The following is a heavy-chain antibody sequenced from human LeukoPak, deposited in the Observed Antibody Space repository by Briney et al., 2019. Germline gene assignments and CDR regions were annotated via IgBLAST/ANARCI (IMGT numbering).Heavy chain of an antibody. Sequence: GGSLRLSCAASGFTFSSYSMNWVRQAPGKGLEWVSYISSSSSTKYNADPVKGRFTISRDNAKNSLYLQMYSLRAEDTAVYYCARTLYSGNSYYMDVWGKGTTVTVSS. J-gene: IGHJ6*03. CDR1: GFTFSSYS. CDR2: ISSSSSTK. V-gene: IGHV3-48*01. CDR3: ARTLYSGNSYYMDV. D-gene: IGHD1-26*01.